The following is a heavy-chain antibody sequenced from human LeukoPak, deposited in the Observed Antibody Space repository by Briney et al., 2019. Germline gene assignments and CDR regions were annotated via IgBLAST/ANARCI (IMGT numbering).Heavy chain of an antibody. CDR3: ARGLGYSSSWYPPSEYFQH. Sequence: ASVKVSCKASGYTFTSYVISWVRPAPGQGLAWMGWISAYNGNTNYAQKVQGRVTMTTDTSTSTAYMELGSLRSDDTAVYYCARGLGYSSSWYPPSEYFQHWGQGTLVTVSS. CDR2: ISAYNGNT. J-gene: IGHJ1*01. V-gene: IGHV1-18*01. D-gene: IGHD6-13*01. CDR1: GYTFTSYV.